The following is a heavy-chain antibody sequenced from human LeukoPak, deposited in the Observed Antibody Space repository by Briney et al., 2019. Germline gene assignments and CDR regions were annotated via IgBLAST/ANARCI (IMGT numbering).Heavy chain of an antibody. CDR2: INHSAST. J-gene: IGHJ4*02. D-gene: IGHD3-22*01. CDR3: ARGSADYYDSSGYYRF. Sequence: SETLSLTCAVYGGSFSGYYWSWIRQPPGKGLEWIGEINHSASTNYNPSLKSRVTISVDTSKNQFSLKLSSVTAADTAVYYCARGSADYYDSSGYYRFWGQGTLVTVSS. V-gene: IGHV4-34*01. CDR1: GGSFSGYY.